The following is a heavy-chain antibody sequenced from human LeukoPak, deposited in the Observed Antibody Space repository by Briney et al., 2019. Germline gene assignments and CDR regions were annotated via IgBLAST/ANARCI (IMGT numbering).Heavy chain of an antibody. CDR1: GGSISSGGYS. CDR3: ARQDSSTSTFDY. Sequence: SETLSLTCAVSGGSISSGGYSWSWIRQPPGKGLEWIGYIYHSGSTYYNPSLKSRVTISVDRSKNQFSLKLSSVTAADTAVYYCARQDSSTSTFDYWGQGTLVTVSS. CDR2: IYHSGST. D-gene: IGHD6-13*01. J-gene: IGHJ4*02. V-gene: IGHV4-30-2*01.